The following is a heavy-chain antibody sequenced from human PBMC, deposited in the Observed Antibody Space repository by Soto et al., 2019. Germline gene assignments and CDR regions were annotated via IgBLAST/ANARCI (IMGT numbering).Heavy chain of an antibody. CDR1: GYMFTSSW. CDR3: AKRMTPHSIAMGAMDV. D-gene: IGHD3-10*01. J-gene: IGHJ6*04. Sequence: VESLKISCKGSGYMFTSSWISWVRQMPGKGLEWMGKIDPSDSYTNYSPSFQGHVSISADRSISTVYLQWSSLKASDTAMYYCAKRMTPHSIAMGAMDVWGKGTTVTVSS. CDR2: IDPSDSYT. V-gene: IGHV5-10-1*01.